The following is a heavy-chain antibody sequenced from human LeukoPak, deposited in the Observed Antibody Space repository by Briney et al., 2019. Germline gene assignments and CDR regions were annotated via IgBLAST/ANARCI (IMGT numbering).Heavy chain of an antibody. J-gene: IGHJ4*01. Sequence: ASVKVSCKASGYTFTSYAMHWVRQAPGRRLEWMGWINAGNGNTKYSQKFQGRVIITRDTSASTAYMELSSLRSEDTAVYYCARAYRARYPQYYFDYWGQEPWSPSPQ. CDR2: INAGNGNT. D-gene: IGHD4-11*01. CDR1: GYTFTSYA. CDR3: ARAYRARYPQYYFDY. V-gene: IGHV1-3*01.